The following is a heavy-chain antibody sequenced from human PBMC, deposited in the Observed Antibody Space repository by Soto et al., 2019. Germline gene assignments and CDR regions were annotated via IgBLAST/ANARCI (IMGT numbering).Heavy chain of an antibody. V-gene: IGHV1-46*01. D-gene: IGHD4-17*01. Sequence: QVQLVQSGAEVKKPGASVKVSCKASGYTFTSYYMHWVRQAPGQGLEWMGIINPSGGSTSYAQKFQGRVTMTRDTSTSTVYMELSSLRSEDTDVYYCARPSDYGDIGSWFDPWGQGTLVTVSS. J-gene: IGHJ5*02. CDR2: INPSGGST. CDR1: GYTFTSYY. CDR3: ARPSDYGDIGSWFDP.